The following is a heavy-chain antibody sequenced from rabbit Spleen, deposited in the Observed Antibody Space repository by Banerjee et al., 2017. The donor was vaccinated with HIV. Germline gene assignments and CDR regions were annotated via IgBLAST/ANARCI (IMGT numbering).Heavy chain of an antibody. D-gene: IGHD1-1*01. J-gene: IGHJ6*01. CDR1: GFSFSVNYD. CDR2: IDTGSSGFT. V-gene: IGHV1S40*01. CDR3: ARDTSSSFSSYGMDL. Sequence: LVESGGGLVQPGASLTLTCTASGFSFSVNYDMCWVRQAPGKGLEWIACIDTGSSGFTYFANWAKGRFTISKTSSTTVTLQMTSLTAADTATYFCARDTSSSFSSYGMDLWGPGTLVTVS.